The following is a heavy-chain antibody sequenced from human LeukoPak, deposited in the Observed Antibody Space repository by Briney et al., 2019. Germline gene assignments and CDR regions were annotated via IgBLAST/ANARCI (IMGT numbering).Heavy chain of an antibody. Sequence: SETLSLTCAVYGGSFSGYYWNWIRQPPGKGLEWIGEINHSGSTNYNPPLKSRVTISVDTSKNQFSLKLSSVSAADTAVYSCARGRPGIAAAGVDYWGQGTLVTVSS. CDR1: GGSFSGYY. D-gene: IGHD6-13*01. CDR3: ARGRPGIAAAGVDY. CDR2: INHSGST. V-gene: IGHV4-34*01. J-gene: IGHJ4*02.